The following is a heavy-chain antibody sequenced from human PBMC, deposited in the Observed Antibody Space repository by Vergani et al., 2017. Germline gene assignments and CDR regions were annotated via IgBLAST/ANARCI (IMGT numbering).Heavy chain of an antibody. Sequence: QVQLVQSGAEVKKPGASVKVSCKASGYTFTSYGISWVRQAPGQGLEWMGWISAYNGNTNYAQKLQGRVTMTTDTSTGTAYKELRSLRSDDTAVYYCARVGDYCSSTSCYRGPRYWYFDLWSRGTLVTVSS. V-gene: IGHV1-18*01. J-gene: IGHJ2*01. CDR3: ARVGDYCSSTSCYRGPRYWYFDL. CDR1: GYTFTSYG. CDR2: ISAYNGNT. D-gene: IGHD2-2*01.